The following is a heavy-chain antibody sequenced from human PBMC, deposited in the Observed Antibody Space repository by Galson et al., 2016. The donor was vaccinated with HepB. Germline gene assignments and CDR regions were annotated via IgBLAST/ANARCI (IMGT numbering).Heavy chain of an antibody. J-gene: IGHJ4*02. CDR3: ARLVSSRSPYDS. CDR2: FYPGDSEI. Sequence: GAEVKKPGESLKISCKGEGYVFSSYWIAWVRQTPDKGLEWMGLFYPGDSEIRSSPSFQGQVTFSADKSINTAYMQWSSLKASATAIYYCARLVSSRSPYDSWGQGTLVTVSS. D-gene: IGHD3-22*01. V-gene: IGHV5-51*01. CDR1: GYVFSSYW.